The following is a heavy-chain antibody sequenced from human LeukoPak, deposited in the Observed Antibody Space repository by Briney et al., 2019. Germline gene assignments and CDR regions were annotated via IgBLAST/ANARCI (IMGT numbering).Heavy chain of an antibody. V-gene: IGHV4-4*02. Sequence: PSETLSLTCAVSGGSISSGNWWSWVRQPPGKGLEWIGEIYHSGSTNYNPSLKSRVTISVDKSKNQFSLNLSSVTAADTAVYYCASGGLVSRYLDHWGQGTLVTVSS. CDR3: ASGGLVSRYLDH. CDR1: GGSISSGNW. D-gene: IGHD3-9*01. J-gene: IGHJ4*02. CDR2: IYHSGST.